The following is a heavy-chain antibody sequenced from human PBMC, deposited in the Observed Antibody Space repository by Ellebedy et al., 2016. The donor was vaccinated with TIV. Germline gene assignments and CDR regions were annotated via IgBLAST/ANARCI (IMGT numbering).Heavy chain of an antibody. V-gene: IGHV2-5*02. J-gene: IGHJ6*02. CDR3: ARIRRSQCSNGICHYNMDV. CDR1: GFSLRTSGVG. CDR2: IYWDDDK. D-gene: IGHD2-8*01. Sequence: SGPTLVKPPQTLTLTCTFSGFSLRTSGVGVGWIRQPPGKALEWLALIYWDDDKRYSPSLKSRLTITKDTSKNQVVLRMTNMDPVDTATYYCARIRRSQCSNGICHYNMDVWGQGTTVIVPS.